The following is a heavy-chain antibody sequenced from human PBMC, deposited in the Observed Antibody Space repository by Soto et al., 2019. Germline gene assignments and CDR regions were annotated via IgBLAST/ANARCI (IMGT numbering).Heavy chain of an antibody. J-gene: IGHJ4*02. CDR3: ARNPPGFTLDY. Sequence: SETLSLTCAVYGVSFSGYYWSWIRQPPGKGLEWIGEVNRSGSTNYNPSLKSRVTISVDTSKDQFSLKLSSVTAADTAVYYCARNPPGFTLDYWGQGTLVTVSS. CDR1: GVSFSGYY. V-gene: IGHV4-34*01. CDR2: VNRSGST.